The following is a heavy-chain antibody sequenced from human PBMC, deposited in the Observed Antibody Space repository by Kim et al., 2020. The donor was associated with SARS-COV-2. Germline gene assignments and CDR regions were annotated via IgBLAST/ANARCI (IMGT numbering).Heavy chain of an antibody. CDR3: ARRKRVYSNYVYYFDY. V-gene: IGHV3-11*03. D-gene: IGHD4-4*01. CDR1: GFTFSDYY. Sequence: GGSLRLSCAASGFTFSDYYMSWIRQAPGKGLEWVSYISSSSSYTNYADSVKGRFTISRDNAKNSLYLQMNSLRAEDTAVYYCARRKRVYSNYVYYFDYWGQGTLVTVSS. J-gene: IGHJ4*02. CDR2: ISSSSSYT.